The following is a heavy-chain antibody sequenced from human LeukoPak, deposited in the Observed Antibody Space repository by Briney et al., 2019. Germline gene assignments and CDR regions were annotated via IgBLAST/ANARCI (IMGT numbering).Heavy chain of an antibody. CDR1: GGSISSGGYS. CDR2: IYHSGST. D-gene: IGHD3-22*01. CDR3: AREDDSTYYFDY. J-gene: IGHJ4*02. V-gene: IGHV4-30-2*01. Sequence: PSETLSLTCTVSGGSISSGGYSWSWIRQPPGKGLEWIGYIYHSGSTYYNPSLKSRVTISVDRSKNQFSLKLSSVTAADTAVYYCAREDDSTYYFDYWGQGTLVTVSS.